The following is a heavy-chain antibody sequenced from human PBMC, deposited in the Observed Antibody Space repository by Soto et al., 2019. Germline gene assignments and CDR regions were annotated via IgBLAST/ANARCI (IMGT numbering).Heavy chain of an antibody. V-gene: IGHV4-4*02. CDR3: ARLRRRIFGVVPQPYFDY. Sequence: QVQLQESGPGLVKPSGTLSLTCAVSSGSISSSNWWSWVRQPPGKGLEWIGEIYHSGSTNYNPSLKSRVTISVDKSKNQFSLKLSSVTAADTAVYYCARLRRRIFGVVPQPYFDYWGQGTLVTVSS. CDR2: IYHSGST. CDR1: SGSISSSNW. D-gene: IGHD3-3*01. J-gene: IGHJ4*02.